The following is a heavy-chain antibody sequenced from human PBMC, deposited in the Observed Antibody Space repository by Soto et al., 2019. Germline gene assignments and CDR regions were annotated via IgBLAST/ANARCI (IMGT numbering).Heavy chain of an antibody. J-gene: IGHJ4*01. CDR3: ARGQAAYASGWYWAFDY. D-gene: IGHD6-19*01. V-gene: IGHV3-53*01. CDR2: IYNGGST. Sequence: PGGSLRLSCAASEFTGSGDYRRWVCEAPGKGQERYSVIYNGGSTYYANSVKGRYTNSRGNYNYTQFLQINSLRAEDTAVYYCARGQAAYASGWYWAFDYWGHGTLVTVSS. CDR1: EFTGSGDY.